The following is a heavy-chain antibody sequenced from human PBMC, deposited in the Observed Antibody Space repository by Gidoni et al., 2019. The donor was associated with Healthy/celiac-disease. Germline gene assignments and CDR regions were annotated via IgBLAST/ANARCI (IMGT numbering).Heavy chain of an antibody. D-gene: IGHD6-6*01. Sequence: EVQLVESGGSLVKPGGSLRLSCAASGFTFSRYSKNWVRQAPGKGLEWVSSISSSSSYIYYADSVKGRFTISRDNAKNSLYLQMNSLRAEDTAVYYCARTIAARRSHYYYGMDVWGQGTTVTVSS. V-gene: IGHV3-21*01. CDR1: GFTFSRYS. CDR2: ISSSSSYI. CDR3: ARTIAARRSHYYYGMDV. J-gene: IGHJ6*02.